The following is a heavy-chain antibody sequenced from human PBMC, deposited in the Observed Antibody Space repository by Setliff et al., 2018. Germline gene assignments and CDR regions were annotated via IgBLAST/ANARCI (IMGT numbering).Heavy chain of an antibody. V-gene: IGHV4-39*01. J-gene: IGHJ5*02. D-gene: IGHD3-22*01. CDR1: GGSIGSSGSY. CDR2: IYYSGSP. Sequence: TSETLSLTCTVSGGSIGSSGSYWGWIRQLPGKGLEWIGIIYYSGSPYYNSSLKSRVTISVDTSKNQFSLRLKSVTAADTAIYYCAREGPGMAYESWGQGMLGTVSS. CDR3: AREGPGMAYES.